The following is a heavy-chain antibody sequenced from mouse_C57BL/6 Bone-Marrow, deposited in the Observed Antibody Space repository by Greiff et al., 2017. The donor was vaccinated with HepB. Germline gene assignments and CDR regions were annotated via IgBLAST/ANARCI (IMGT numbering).Heavy chain of an antibody. D-gene: IGHD1-1*01. J-gene: IGHJ4*01. CDR2: IWSGGST. Sequence: VKLMESGPGLVQPSQSLSITCTVSGFSLTSYGVHWVRQSPGKGLEWLGVIWSGGSTDYNSAFISRLSISKDNSKSQVFFKMNSLQADDTAIYYCARNRRHYGSSSYAMDYWGQGTSVTVSS. CDR3: ARNRRHYGSSSYAMDY. CDR1: GFSLTSYG. V-gene: IGHV2-2*01.